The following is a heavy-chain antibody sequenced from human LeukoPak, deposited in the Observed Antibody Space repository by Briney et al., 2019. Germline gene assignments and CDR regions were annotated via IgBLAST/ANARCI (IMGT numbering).Heavy chain of an antibody. CDR2: MYQTGTS. CDR1: GYFISDGYY. Sequence: SETLSLTCTVSGYFISDGYYWGWIRQPPGKGLEWIAVMYQTGTSYYNPSLKSRVTISLDMSKNQFSLKLTSVTAADTAVYYCARYIMGAIKFDTWGQGTLVTVSS. J-gene: IGHJ5*02. CDR3: ARYIMGAIKFDT. V-gene: IGHV4-38-2*02. D-gene: IGHD5-12*01.